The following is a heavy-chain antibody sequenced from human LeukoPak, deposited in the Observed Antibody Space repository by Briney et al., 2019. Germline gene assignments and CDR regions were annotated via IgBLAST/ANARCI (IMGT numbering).Heavy chain of an antibody. D-gene: IGHD6-13*01. CDR2: ISGSGGST. J-gene: IGHJ5*02. Sequence: GGSLRLSCAASGFTFSSYAISWVRQAPGKGLEWVSAISGSGGSTYYAGSVKGRFTISRDNSKNTLYLQMNSLRAEDTAVYYCAKDPEQQLVQAWFDPWGQGTLVTVSS. V-gene: IGHV3-23*01. CDR3: AKDPEQQLVQAWFDP. CDR1: GFTFSSYA.